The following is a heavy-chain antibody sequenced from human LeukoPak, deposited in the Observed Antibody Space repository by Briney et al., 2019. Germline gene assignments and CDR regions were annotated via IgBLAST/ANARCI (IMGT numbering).Heavy chain of an antibody. V-gene: IGHV1-69*02. J-gene: IGHJ4*02. CDR1: GYTFTGYY. CDR3: ARTPSGVPAAIGYFDY. Sequence: GASVKVSCKASGYTFTGYYMHWVRQAPGQGLEWMGRIIPILGIANYAQKFQGRVTITADKSTSTAYMELSSLRSEDTAVYYCARTPSGVPAAIGYFDYWGQGTLVTVSS. D-gene: IGHD2-2*02. CDR2: IIPILGIA.